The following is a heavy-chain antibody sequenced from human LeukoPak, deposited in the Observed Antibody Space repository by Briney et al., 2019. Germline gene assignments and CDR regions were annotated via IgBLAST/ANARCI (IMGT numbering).Heavy chain of an antibody. CDR1: GGAISSYY. V-gene: IGHV4-59*01. Sequence: SETLSLTCTVSGGAISSYYWSWIRKPPGKGLEWIGYIYYSGSTNYNPSLKSRVTISVGTSKNQFSLKLSSVTAADTAVYYCARVNYYGSGSYSPNYYYYYFMDVWGKGTTVTISS. J-gene: IGHJ6*03. CDR3: ARVNYYGSGSYSPNYYYYYFMDV. D-gene: IGHD3-10*01. CDR2: IYYSGST.